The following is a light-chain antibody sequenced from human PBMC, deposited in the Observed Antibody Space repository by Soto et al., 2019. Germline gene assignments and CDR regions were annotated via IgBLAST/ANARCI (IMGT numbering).Light chain of an antibody. V-gene: IGLV1-40*01. CDR3: QSYDSSLSSWV. CDR2: GNS. J-gene: IGLJ3*02. CDR1: SSNIGAGYD. Sequence: QSVLTQPPSVSGAPGQRVTISCTGSSSNIGAGYDVHWYQQLPGTAPKLLIYGNSNRPSGVPDRFSGSKSGTSASLAITGLQAEDEADYYCQSYDSSLSSWVFGGVTKLPVL.